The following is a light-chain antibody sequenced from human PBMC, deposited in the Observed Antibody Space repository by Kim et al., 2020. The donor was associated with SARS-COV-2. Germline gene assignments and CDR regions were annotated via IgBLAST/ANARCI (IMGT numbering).Light chain of an antibody. CDR3: AAWDDSLSARV. J-gene: IGLJ2*01. CDR1: SSNIGSYY. V-gene: IGLV1-47*01. CDR2: CND. Sequence: GQRVTISCSGSSSNIGSYYVDCYQQHPGTAPNLLIYCNDQRPSGVPDRFSGCKSGTSASLAISGLRSEDEADDYCAAWDDSLSARVFGGGTKLTVL.